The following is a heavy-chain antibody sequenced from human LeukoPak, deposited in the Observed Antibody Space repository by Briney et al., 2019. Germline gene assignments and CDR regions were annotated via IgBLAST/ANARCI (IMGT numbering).Heavy chain of an antibody. D-gene: IGHD1-20*01. J-gene: IGHJ4*02. CDR2: INPNSGGT. V-gene: IGHV1-2*02. Sequence: GASVKVSCKASGYTFTDYYMHWVRQAPGQGLEWMGWINPNSGGTNYAQKFQGRVTMPRDTSISTAYMELSRLRSDDTAVYYCASGAGNWKTSKFDYWGQGTLVTVSS. CDR3: ASGAGNWKTSKFDY. CDR1: GYTFTDYY.